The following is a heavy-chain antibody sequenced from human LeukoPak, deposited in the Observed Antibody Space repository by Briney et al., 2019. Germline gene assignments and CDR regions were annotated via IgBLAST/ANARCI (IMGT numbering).Heavy chain of an antibody. CDR2: ISGSGGST. D-gene: IGHD3-22*01. J-gene: IGHJ4*02. CDR3: ARGDSSGYYSY. CDR1: GFTFSSYA. Sequence: GGSLRLSCAASGFTFSSYAMSWVRQAPGKGLEWVSAISGSGGSTYYADSVKGRFTISRDNSKNTLYLQMNSLRAEDTAVYYCARGDSSGYYSYWGQGTLVTVSS. V-gene: IGHV3-23*01.